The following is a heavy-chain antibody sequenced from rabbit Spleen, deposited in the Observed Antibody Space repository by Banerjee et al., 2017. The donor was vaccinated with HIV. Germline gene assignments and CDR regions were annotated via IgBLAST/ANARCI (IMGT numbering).Heavy chain of an antibody. D-gene: IGHD8-1*01. CDR3: ARDTGTSFSTYGMDL. CDR2: IDVVKSGST. Sequence: QEQLVESGGGLVQPGGSLKLSRKASAFDFSSGGVSWVRQAPGKGLEWIACIDVVKSGSTYYANWAKGRFTISKPSSTTVTLQMTTLTAADTATYFCARDTGTSFSTYGMDLWGQGTLVTVS. V-gene: IGHV1S45*01. J-gene: IGHJ6*01. CDR1: AFDFSSGG.